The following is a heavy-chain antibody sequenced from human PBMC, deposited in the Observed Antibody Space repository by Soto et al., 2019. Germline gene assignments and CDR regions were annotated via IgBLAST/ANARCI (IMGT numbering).Heavy chain of an antibody. Sequence: EVQLLESGGGLVQPGGSLRLSCAASGFTFSSYAISWVRQAPGKGLEWVSAISGSGDNTYYADSVKGRFTLSRDNSKSTLYLQMNSLRAEDTAAYYCAKDRAMITSFGVDVWCQATTGSVSS. CDR3: AKDRAMITSFGVDV. CDR1: GFTFSSYA. J-gene: IGHJ6*02. V-gene: IGHV3-23*01. D-gene: IGHD3-16*01. CDR2: ISGSGDNT.